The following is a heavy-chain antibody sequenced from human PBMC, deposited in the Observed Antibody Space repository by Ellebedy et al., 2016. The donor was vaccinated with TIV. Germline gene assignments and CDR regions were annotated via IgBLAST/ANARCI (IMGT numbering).Heavy chain of an antibody. V-gene: IGHV3-7*04. D-gene: IGHD2-2*01. CDR2: IKFDEVEK. J-gene: IGHJ3*01. CDR3: ARDTVEVPGGDAFDF. Sequence: PGGSLRLSFAASGLTFSRYWLSWLRQTPGKGLDWVAHIKFDEVEKYHADSVKGRFTISRDNARKSLYLQMNSLRVGDTAVYYCARDTVEVPGGDAFDFWGQGTTVTVSS. CDR1: GLTFSRYW.